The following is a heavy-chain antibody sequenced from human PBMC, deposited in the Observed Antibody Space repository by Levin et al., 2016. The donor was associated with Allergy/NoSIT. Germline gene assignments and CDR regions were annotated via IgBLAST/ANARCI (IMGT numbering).Heavy chain of an antibody. CDR1: GGSISSSSYY. CDR3: ARLVEMATMVYFDY. D-gene: IGHD5-24*01. CDR2: IYYSGST. Sequence: GSLRLSCTVSGGSISSSSYYWGWIRQPPGKGLEWIGSIYYSGSTYYNPSLKSRVTISVDTSKNQFSLKLSSVTAADTAVYYCARLVEMATMVYFDYWGQGTLVTVSS. V-gene: IGHV4-39*01. J-gene: IGHJ4*02.